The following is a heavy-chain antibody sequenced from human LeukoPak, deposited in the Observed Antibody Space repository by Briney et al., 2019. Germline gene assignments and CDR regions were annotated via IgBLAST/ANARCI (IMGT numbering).Heavy chain of an antibody. V-gene: IGHV1-46*03. CDR3: ARIGYYYDSSGPNFDY. D-gene: IGHD3-22*01. CDR1: GYTFTTYF. CDR2: INPSGGAT. J-gene: IGHJ4*02. Sequence: ASVKVSCKASGYTFTTYFMHWVRQAPGQGLEWMGRINPSGGATTYAQKFQGRVTMTRDTSTTTVYMELSSLRSEDTAVYYCARIGYYYDSSGPNFDYWGQGTLVTVSS.